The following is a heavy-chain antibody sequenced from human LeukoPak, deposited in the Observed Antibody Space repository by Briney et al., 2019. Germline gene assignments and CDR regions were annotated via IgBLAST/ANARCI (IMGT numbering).Heavy chain of an antibody. V-gene: IGHV4-59*01. D-gene: IGHD1-26*01. CDR1: GGSISNNY. Sequence: SETLSLTCTLSGGSISNNYWSWIRHPPGKGLEWIGHFHDSESTNYNPSPKSRVTISVDTSKNQFSLKLSSVTAADTAVYYCARGVPSGRPGIAFDYWGQGTLVTVSS. J-gene: IGHJ4*02. CDR2: FHDSEST. CDR3: ARGVPSGRPGIAFDY.